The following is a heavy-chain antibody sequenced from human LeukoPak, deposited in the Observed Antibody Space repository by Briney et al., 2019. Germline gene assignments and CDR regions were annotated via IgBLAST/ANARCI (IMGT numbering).Heavy chain of an antibody. D-gene: IGHD4-23*01. V-gene: IGHV3-66*02. Sequence: GGPLRLSCGASGFVDSDNYMSWVGQAPGQGLEWVSLIYTSGITKYTDSVKGRFTISRDNAKNTLYLQMNTLSAEDTAVYYCVGYYVGKFDYWGQGTLVTVSS. CDR2: IYTSGIT. CDR1: GFVDSDNY. J-gene: IGHJ4*02. CDR3: VGYYVGKFDY.